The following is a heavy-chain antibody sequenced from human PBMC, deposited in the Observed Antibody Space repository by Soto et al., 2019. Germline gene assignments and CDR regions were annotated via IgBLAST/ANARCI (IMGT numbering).Heavy chain of an antibody. CDR1: GFTFDDYA. CDR2: ISWNSGSI. V-gene: IGHV3-9*01. Sequence: PGGSLRLSCAASGFTFDDYAMHWVRQAPGKGLEWVSGISWNSGSIGYADSVKGRFTISRDNAKNSLYLQMNSLRAEDTALYYCATEKEQIAAFDYWGQGTLVTVSS. J-gene: IGHJ4*02. D-gene: IGHD6-6*01. CDR3: ATEKEQIAAFDY.